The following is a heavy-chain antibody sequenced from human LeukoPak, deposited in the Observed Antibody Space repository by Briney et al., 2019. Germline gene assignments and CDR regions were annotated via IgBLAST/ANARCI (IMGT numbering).Heavy chain of an antibody. J-gene: IGHJ4*02. D-gene: IGHD3-10*01. CDR3: ARASGAGHDY. V-gene: IGHV3-64*01. Sequence: GGSLRLSCAASGFTFSSYAMHWVRQAPGKGLEYVSAISTNGGSTYYANSVKGRFTISRDNSKNTLYLQMGSLRAEDMAVYYCARASGAGHDYWGQGTLVTVSS. CDR2: ISTNGGST. CDR1: GFTFSSYA.